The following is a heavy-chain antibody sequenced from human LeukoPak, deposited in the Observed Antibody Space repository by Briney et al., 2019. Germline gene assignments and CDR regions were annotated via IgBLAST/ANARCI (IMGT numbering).Heavy chain of an antibody. CDR3: ARDLRYCSSTSCYRNTPPYYYYYGMDV. CDR2: IIPILGIA. CDR1: GGTFSSYA. Sequence: ASVKVSCKASGGTFSSYAISWVRQAPGQGLEWMGRIIPILGIANYSQKFQGRVTITADKSTSTAYMELSSLRSEDTAVYYCARDLRYCSSTSCYRNTPPYYYYYGMDVWGQGTTVTVSS. V-gene: IGHV1-69*04. D-gene: IGHD2-2*01. J-gene: IGHJ6*02.